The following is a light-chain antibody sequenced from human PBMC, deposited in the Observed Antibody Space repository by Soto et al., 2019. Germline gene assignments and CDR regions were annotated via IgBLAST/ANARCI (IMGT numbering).Light chain of an antibody. V-gene: IGLV2-8*01. CDR3: ISHAGSNNLV. J-gene: IGLJ3*02. CDR1: SSDVGGYNY. Sequence: QSVLTQPPSASGTPGQSVTISCSGTSSDVGGYNYVSWYQEHPGKAPQLMIYEVTKRPSGVPDRFSGSKSGNTASLTVSGLQAEDEADYYCISHAGSNNLVFGGGTKLTVL. CDR2: EVT.